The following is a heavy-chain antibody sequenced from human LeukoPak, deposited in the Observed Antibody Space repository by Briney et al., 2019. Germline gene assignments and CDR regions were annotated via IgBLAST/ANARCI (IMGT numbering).Heavy chain of an antibody. D-gene: IGHD6-13*01. V-gene: IGHV6-1*01. CDR3: ARDRMYSHTPNFVY. Sequence: SQTLSLTCAISGDSVSSNSAAWNWITQSPSRGLEWLGRTYYRSKWYNDYAVSVKSRITINPDTSKNQFSLQLNSVTPEDTAVYYCARDRMYSHTPNFVYWGQGTLVTVSS. CDR2: TYYRSKWYN. CDR1: GDSVSSNSAA. J-gene: IGHJ4*02.